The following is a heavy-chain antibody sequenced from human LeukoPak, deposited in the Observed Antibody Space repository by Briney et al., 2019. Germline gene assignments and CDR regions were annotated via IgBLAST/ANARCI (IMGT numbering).Heavy chain of an antibody. CDR2: ISGSGGST. V-gene: IGHV3-23*01. CDR1: GFTFSSYA. J-gene: IGHJ4*02. CDR3: AKDAVESFYDSSGYYYGVGFDY. D-gene: IGHD3-22*01. Sequence: GGSLRLSCAASGFTFSSYAMSWGRQAPGKGLEWVSAISGSGGSTYYTDSVKGRFTISRDNSKNTLYLQMNSLRAEDTAVYFCAKDAVESFYDSSGYYYGVGFDYWGQGTLVSVSS.